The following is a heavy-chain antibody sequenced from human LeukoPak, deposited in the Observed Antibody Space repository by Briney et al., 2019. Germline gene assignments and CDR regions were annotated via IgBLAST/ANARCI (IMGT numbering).Heavy chain of an antibody. CDR1: GFTFSRYW. CDR2: SNTDGSST. V-gene: IGHV3-74*01. Sequence: GGSLRLSCAASGFTFSRYWMHWVRQAPGKGLAWVSRSNTDGSSTNYAGSVKGRFTISRDNAKSTLYLQMNSLRAEDTAVYYCARGYSDYYYFDSWGQGTLVTVSS. J-gene: IGHJ4*02. CDR3: ARGYSDYYYFDS. D-gene: IGHD4-11*01.